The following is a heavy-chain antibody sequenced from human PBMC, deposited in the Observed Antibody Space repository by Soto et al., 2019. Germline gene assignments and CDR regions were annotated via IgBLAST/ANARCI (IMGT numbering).Heavy chain of an antibody. J-gene: IGHJ6*02. V-gene: IGHV3-33*01. D-gene: IGHD4-17*01. CDR2: IWYDGSNK. Sequence: QVQLVESGGGVVQPGRSLRLSCAASGFTFSSYGMHWVRQAPGKGLEWVAVIWYDGSNKYYADSVKGRFTISRDNSKNTLYLQMNSLRAEDTAVYYCARDGSTETTWTGYYYGMDVWGQGTTVTVSS. CDR1: GFTFSSYG. CDR3: ARDGSTETTWTGYYYGMDV.